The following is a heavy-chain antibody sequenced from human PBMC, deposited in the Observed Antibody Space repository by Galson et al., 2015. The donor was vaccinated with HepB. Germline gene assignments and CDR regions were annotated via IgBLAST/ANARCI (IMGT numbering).Heavy chain of an antibody. V-gene: IGHV4-59*01. CDR3: ARRLRLAGLGDALDI. J-gene: IGHJ3*02. CDR1: GGSISSYY. D-gene: IGHD5-12*01. CDR2: IYNSGST. Sequence: TLSLTCTVSGGSISSYYWTWIRQPPGKGLEWIGYIYNSGSTNYNPSLKSRVTISVDTSKNQFSLKLSSVTAADTAVYYCARRLRLAGLGDALDIWGQGTMVTVSS.